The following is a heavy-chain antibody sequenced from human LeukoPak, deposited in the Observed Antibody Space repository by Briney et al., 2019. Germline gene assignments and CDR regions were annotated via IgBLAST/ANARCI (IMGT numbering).Heavy chain of an antibody. CDR3: AKDRNTDSSGWFDY. J-gene: IGHJ4*02. CDR1: GFTFSDYY. Sequence: GGSLRLSCAASGFTFSDYYMSWIRQAPGKGLEWVSYISFGSGYIYYADSVKGRFTISRDNSKNTLYLQMNSLRAEDTAVYYCAKDRNTDSSGWFDYWGQGTLVTVSS. D-gene: IGHD6-19*01. CDR2: ISFGSGYI. V-gene: IGHV3-11*06.